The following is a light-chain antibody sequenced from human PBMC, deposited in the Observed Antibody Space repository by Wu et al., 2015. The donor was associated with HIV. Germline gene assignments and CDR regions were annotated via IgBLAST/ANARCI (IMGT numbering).Light chain of an antibody. V-gene: IGKV1-39*01. CDR2: AAS. Sequence: DIQMTQSPSSLSASVGDRVTIACRASQTISNNLNWYQQKPGRAPKLLIYAASSLQSGVPSRFSGGGSGTEFTLTINSLRPDDFATYYCQQYNNFPMFSFGQGTKLEIK. CDR1: QTISNN. CDR3: QQYNNFPMFS. J-gene: IGKJ2*03.